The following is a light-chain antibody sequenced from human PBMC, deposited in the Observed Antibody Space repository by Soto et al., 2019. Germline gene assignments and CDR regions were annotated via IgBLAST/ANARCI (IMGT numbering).Light chain of an antibody. J-gene: IGKJ5*01. CDR1: QAINNY. CDR2: AAS. CDR3: GQPNSYPCT. Sequence: AIRVTQSPASLCASTGDRVTITCRSSQAINNYLVWFQQKPGKAPKVLIYAASTLHSGVPSRFSGSGSGTEFTLRFRVRQPVVYGTYVRGQPNSYPCTLDQGTRLEIK. V-gene: IGKV1-8*01.